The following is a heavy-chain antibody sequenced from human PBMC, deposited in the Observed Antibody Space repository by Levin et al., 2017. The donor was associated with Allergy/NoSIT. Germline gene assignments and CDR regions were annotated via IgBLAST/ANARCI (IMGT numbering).Heavy chain of an antibody. Sequence: QTLSLTCTFSGFSLSTSGMCVSWIRQPPGKALEWLARIDWDDDKYYSTSLKTRLTISKDTSKNQVVLTMTNMDPVDTATYYCARSRVVAATHDFDYWGQGTLVTVSS. J-gene: IGHJ4*02. CDR3: ARSRVVAATHDFDY. D-gene: IGHD2-15*01. CDR1: GFSLSTSGMC. CDR2: IDWDDDK. V-gene: IGHV2-70*11.